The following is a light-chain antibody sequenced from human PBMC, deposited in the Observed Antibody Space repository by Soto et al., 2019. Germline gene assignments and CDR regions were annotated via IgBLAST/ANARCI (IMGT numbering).Light chain of an antibody. CDR1: QSISSW. J-gene: IGKJ5*01. Sequence: DIQMTQSPSTLPASVGDRVTITCRASQSISSWLAWYQQKPGRAPKLLIYDASNLEAGVPSRFRGSGSGTDFTFTISRLQPEGIATYYCQQYENLPTFGQGTRLEIK. CDR2: DAS. V-gene: IGKV1-33*01. CDR3: QQYENLPT.